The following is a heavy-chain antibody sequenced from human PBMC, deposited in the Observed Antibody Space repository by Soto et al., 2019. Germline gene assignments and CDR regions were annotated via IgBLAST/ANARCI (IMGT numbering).Heavy chain of an antibody. J-gene: IGHJ6*02. V-gene: IGHV1-2*02. CDR3: ARVAMVRGVTGYYYGMDV. CDR1: GFTLTRYH. Sequence: ASVKVSCQASGFTLTRYHIHRGRQAPRQRGEWMGWINPNSGGTNYAQKFQGRVTMTRDTSISTAYMELSRLRSDDTAVYYCARVAMVRGVTGYYYGMDVRGQGTTVTVSS. D-gene: IGHD3-10*01. CDR2: INPNSGGT.